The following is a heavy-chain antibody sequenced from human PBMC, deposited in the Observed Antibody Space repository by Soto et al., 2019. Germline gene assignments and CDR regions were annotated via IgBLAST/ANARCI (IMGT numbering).Heavy chain of an antibody. CDR3: ARELGYCSSTSCYSHWFDP. D-gene: IGHD2-2*02. Sequence: EVQLVESGGGLVQPGGSLRLSCAASGFTFSSYEMNWDRQAPGKGLELVSYINSSVSTIYYADSVKGRFTTSRDNAKNPLYLQMNSLRADDTAVYYCARELGYCSSTSCYSHWFDPWGQGTLVTVSS. CDR1: GFTFSSYE. V-gene: IGHV3-48*03. CDR2: INSSVSTI. J-gene: IGHJ5*02.